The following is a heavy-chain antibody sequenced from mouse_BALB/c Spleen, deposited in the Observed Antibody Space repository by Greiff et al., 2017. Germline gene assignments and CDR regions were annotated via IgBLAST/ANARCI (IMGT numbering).Heavy chain of an antibody. V-gene: IGHV5-12-2*01. CDR1: GFTFSSYT. Sequence: DVMLVESGGGLVQPGGSLKLSCAASGFTFSSYTMSWVRQTPEKRLEWVAYISNGGGSTYYPDTVKGRFTISRDNAKNTLYLQMSSLKSEDTAMYYCARSAYYRYDGDYYAMDYWGQGTSVTVSS. J-gene: IGHJ4*01. CDR2: ISNGGGST. D-gene: IGHD2-14*01. CDR3: ARSAYYRYDGDYYAMDY.